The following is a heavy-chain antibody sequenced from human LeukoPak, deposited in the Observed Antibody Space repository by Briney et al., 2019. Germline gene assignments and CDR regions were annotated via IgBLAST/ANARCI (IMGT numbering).Heavy chain of an antibody. CDR2: INQDGSGK. CDR1: GFTLSSFW. V-gene: IGHV3-7*01. CDR3: ARGVSGEP. J-gene: IGHJ5*02. D-gene: IGHD1-14*01. Sequence: GGSLRLSCAASGFTLSSFWKSWVRQAPGKGLEWVANINQDGSGKYFVDSVKGRFTISRDNAKNSLYLQMNSLRAEDTAVYYCARGVSGEPWGQGTLVTVSS.